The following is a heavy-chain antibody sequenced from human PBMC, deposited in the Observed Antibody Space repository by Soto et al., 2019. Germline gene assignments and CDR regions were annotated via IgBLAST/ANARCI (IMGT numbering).Heavy chain of an antibody. CDR3: ARADFSMKY. D-gene: IGHD2-21*01. CDR1: GFTFSSYS. CDR2: ISSSSNNI. V-gene: IGHV3-48*02. J-gene: IGHJ4*02. Sequence: EVQLVESGGGLVQPGGSLRLSCAASGFTFSSYSMNWVRQAPGKGLECVSYISSSSNNIYYADSVKGRFTISRDNANNYLYLQLNSLRDEVTAVYYCARADFSMKYWGQGTLVTVSS.